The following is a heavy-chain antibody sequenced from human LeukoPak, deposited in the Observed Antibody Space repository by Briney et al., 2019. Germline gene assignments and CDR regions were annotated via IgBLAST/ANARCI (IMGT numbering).Heavy chain of an antibody. CDR2: ISGYNGNT. V-gene: IGHV1-18*01. CDR3: ARGQKYRNGYTVTELGSGYFDY. D-gene: IGHD5-18*01. CDR1: GDTSISND. J-gene: IGHJ4*01. Sequence: GSAMVSCRASGDTSISNDINWGRHAPGQRPQGRGWISGYNGNTNYAQKVKGRVTMTADPSTSTAYMELSSLKSDDTAVYYCARGQKYRNGYTVTELGSGYFDYWGQGTLVTVSS.